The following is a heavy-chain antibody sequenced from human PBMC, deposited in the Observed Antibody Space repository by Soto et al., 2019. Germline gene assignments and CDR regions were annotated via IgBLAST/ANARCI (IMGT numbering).Heavy chain of an antibody. CDR1: GGSISSGDYS. V-gene: IGHV4-30-4*01. Sequence: PSETLSLTCTVSGGSISSGDYSWSWIRQPPGKGLEWVGIIYYSGSTYYNPSLKSRITISVDTSKNQFSLKLRSVTAADTAVYYCARGATYHDFWRDSKGVAMDVWGQGTTVTVSS. D-gene: IGHD3-3*01. J-gene: IGHJ6*02. CDR2: IYYSGST. CDR3: ARGATYHDFWRDSKGVAMDV.